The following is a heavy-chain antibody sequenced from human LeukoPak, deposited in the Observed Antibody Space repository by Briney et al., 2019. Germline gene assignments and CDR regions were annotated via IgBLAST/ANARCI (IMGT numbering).Heavy chain of an antibody. Sequence: SETLSLTCAVYGGSFSGHYWTWIRQPPGKGLQWIGEINHSGSTNYKPSLKGRLTISVDTSKNQFSLKLSSVTAADTAVYYCARAGTQQQVIDYWGQGTLVTASS. J-gene: IGHJ4*02. V-gene: IGHV4-34*01. CDR3: ARAGTQQQVIDY. CDR1: GGSFSGHY. D-gene: IGHD6-13*01. CDR2: INHSGST.